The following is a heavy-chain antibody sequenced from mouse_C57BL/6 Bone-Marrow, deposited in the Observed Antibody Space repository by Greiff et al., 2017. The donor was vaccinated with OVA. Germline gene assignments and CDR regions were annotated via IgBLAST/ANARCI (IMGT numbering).Heavy chain of an antibody. Sequence: VQLQQPGAELVKPGASVKLSCKASGYTFTSYWMHWVKQRPGQGLEWIGMIHPNSGSTNYNEKFKSKATLTVDKSSSTAYMQLSRLTSEDSAVYYCARPLYYYGSSWYFDVWGTGTTVTVSS. CDR3: ARPLYYYGSSWYFDV. V-gene: IGHV1-64*01. D-gene: IGHD1-1*01. CDR2: IHPNSGST. CDR1: GYTFTSYW. J-gene: IGHJ1*03.